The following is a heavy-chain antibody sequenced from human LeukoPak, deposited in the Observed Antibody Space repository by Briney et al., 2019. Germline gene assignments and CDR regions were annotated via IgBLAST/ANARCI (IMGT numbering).Heavy chain of an antibody. D-gene: IGHD1-26*01. CDR3: ARGGIVGATLFDY. CDR2: IYTSGRT. V-gene: IGHV4-4*07. CDR1: GGSISSYY. J-gene: IGHJ4*02. Sequence: SGTLSLTCTVSGGSISSYYWSWIRQPAGKGLEWIGRIYTSGRTNYNPSLKSRVTMSVDTSKNQFSLKLSSVTAADTAVYYCARGGIVGATLFDYWGQGTLVTVSS.